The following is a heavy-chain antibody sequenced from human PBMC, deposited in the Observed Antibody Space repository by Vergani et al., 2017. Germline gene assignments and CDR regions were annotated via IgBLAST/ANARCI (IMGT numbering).Heavy chain of an antibody. V-gene: IGHV3-48*01. Sequence: EVQLVESGGGLVQPGGSLRLSCAASGFTFSSYSMNWVRQAPGKGLEWVSYISSSSSTIYYADSVKGRFTISRDNAKNSLYLQMNSLIAEDTAVYYCASVPPARFFLWGMDVWGQGTTVTVSS. CDR2: ISSSSSTI. CDR1: GFTFSSYS. D-gene: IGHD2-2*01. J-gene: IGHJ6*02. CDR3: ASVPPARFFLWGMDV.